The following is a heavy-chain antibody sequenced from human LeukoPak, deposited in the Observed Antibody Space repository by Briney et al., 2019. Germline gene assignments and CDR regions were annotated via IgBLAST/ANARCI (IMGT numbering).Heavy chain of an antibody. V-gene: IGHV4-31*03. CDR3: ARDLIKGQQLI. CDR2: IYYSGST. J-gene: IGHJ4*02. CDR1: GGSISSGGYY. D-gene: IGHD6-13*01. Sequence: SETLSLTCSVSGGSISSGGYYWSWIRQHPGKGLEWIGYIYYSGSTYYNPSLKSRVTISVDTSKNQFSLKLSSVAAADTAVYYCARDLIKGQQLIWGQGTLVTVSS.